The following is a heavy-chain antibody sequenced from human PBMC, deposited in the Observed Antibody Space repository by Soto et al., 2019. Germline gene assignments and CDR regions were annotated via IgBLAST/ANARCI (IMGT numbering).Heavy chain of an antibody. J-gene: IGHJ6*02. CDR2: IIPIFGTA. V-gene: IGHV1-69*01. Sequence: KVSCKASGGTFSSYAISWVRQAPGQGLEWMGGIIPIFGTANYAQKFQGRVAITADESTSTAYMELSSLRSEDTAVYYCARVGSQVGATMMDSDYYYGMDVWGQGTTVTVSS. D-gene: IGHD1-26*01. CDR3: ARVGSQVGATMMDSDYYYGMDV. CDR1: GGTFSSYA.